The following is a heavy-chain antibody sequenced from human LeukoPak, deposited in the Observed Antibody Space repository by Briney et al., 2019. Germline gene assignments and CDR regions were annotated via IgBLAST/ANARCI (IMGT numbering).Heavy chain of an antibody. V-gene: IGHV1-69*05. CDR1: GGTFSSYA. CDR2: IIPIFGTA. D-gene: IGHD6-6*01. CDR3: ARTTGYSSSSPFDY. Sequence: SVKVSCKASGGTFSSYAISWVRQAPGQGLEWMGGIIPIFGTANYAQKFQGRVTITTDESTSTAYMELSSLRSEDTAVCYCARTTGYSSSSPFDYWGQGTLVTVSS. J-gene: IGHJ4*02.